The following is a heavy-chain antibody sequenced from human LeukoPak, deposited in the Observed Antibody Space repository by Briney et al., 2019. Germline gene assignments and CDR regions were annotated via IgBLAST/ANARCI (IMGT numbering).Heavy chain of an antibody. CDR2: INHSGST. CDR3: ARGDIVVVPAALYYYYYGMDV. Sequence: SETLSLTCAVYGGSFSGYYWSWIRQPPGKGLEWIGEINHSGSTNYNPSLKSRVTISVDTSKNQFSLKLSSVTAADTAVYYCARGDIVVVPAALYYYYYGMDVWGKGTTVTVSS. J-gene: IGHJ6*04. D-gene: IGHD2-2*01. V-gene: IGHV4-34*01. CDR1: GGSFSGYY.